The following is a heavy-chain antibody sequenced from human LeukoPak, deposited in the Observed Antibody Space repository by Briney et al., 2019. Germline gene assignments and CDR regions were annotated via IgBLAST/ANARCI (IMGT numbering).Heavy chain of an antibody. D-gene: IGHD3-10*02. CDR3: AKGSWDVLRSVDS. CDR1: GFTFNNYS. V-gene: IGHV3-23*01. CDR2: ISGSAGST. J-gene: IGHJ4*02. Sequence: QTGGSLRLSCAASGFTFNNYSMNWVRQAPGKGLEWVSGISGSAGSTYYADSGKGRFTISRDKSRNTVYPQMNSLRAEDTAGYYCAKGSWDVLRSVDSWGRGAPVTVSS.